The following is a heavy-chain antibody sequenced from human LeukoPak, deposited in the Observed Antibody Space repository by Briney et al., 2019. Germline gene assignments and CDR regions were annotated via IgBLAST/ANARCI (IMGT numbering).Heavy chain of an antibody. D-gene: IGHD6-19*01. CDR3: AKDRQRQWLPLDY. CDR2: ISYDGSNK. V-gene: IGHV3-30*18. J-gene: IGHJ4*02. Sequence: PGGSLRLSCAASGFTFSSYGMHWVRQAPGKGLEWVAVISYDGSNKYYADSVKGRFTISRNNSKNTLYLQMNSLRAEDTAVYYCAKDRQRQWLPLDYWGQGTLVTVSS. CDR1: GFTFSSYG.